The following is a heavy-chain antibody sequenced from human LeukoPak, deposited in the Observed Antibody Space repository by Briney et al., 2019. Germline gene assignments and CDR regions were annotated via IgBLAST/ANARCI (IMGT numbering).Heavy chain of an antibody. CDR3: AAPGYYDSSGYSI. Sequence: TSVKVSCKASGFTFASSAMQWVRHARGQRLEWIGWIVVGSGNTNYAQKFQERVTITRDMSTSTAYMELSSLRSEDTAVYYCAAPGYYDSSGYSIWGQGTLVTVSS. CDR1: GFTFASSA. CDR2: IVVGSGNT. V-gene: IGHV1-58*02. J-gene: IGHJ4*02. D-gene: IGHD3-22*01.